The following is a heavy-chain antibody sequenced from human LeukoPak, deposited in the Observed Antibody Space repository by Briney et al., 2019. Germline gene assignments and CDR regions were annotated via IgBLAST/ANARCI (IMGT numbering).Heavy chain of an antibody. CDR2: ISSSGSTI. V-gene: IGHV3-48*03. J-gene: IGHJ4*02. Sequence: GGSLRLSCAASGFTFSSYEMNWVRQAPGKGLEWVSYISSSGSTIYYADSVKGRFTISRDNAKNSLYLQMNSLRAEDTAVYYCARDRVDSGSYLVADYWGQGTLVTVSS. CDR3: ARDRVDSGSYLVADY. CDR1: GFTFSSYE. D-gene: IGHD1-26*01.